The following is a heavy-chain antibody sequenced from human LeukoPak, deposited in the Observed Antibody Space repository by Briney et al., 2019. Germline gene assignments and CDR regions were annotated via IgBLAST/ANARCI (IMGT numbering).Heavy chain of an antibody. CDR1: GYTFTSYD. J-gene: IGHJ6*03. V-gene: IGHV1-8*01. CDR2: MNPNSGNT. D-gene: IGHD6-6*01. Sequence: ASVKVSCRASGYTFTSYDINWVRQATGQGLEWMGWMNPNSGNTRYAQKFQGRVTMTRNTSISTAYMELSSLRSEDTAVYYCARAFEYSRYYYYMDVWGKGTTVTVSS. CDR3: ARAFEYSRYYYYMDV.